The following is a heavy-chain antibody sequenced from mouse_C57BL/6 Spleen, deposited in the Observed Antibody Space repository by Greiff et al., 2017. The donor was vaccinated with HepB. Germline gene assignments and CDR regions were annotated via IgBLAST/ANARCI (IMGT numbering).Heavy chain of an antibody. Sequence: VKLQQPGAELVRPGTSVKLSCKASGYTFTSYWMHWVKQRPGQGLEWIGVIDPSDSYTNYNQKFKGKATLTVDTSSSTAYMQLSSLTSEDSAVYYCGFITTGGYFDYWGQGTTLTVSS. CDR1: GYTFTSYW. D-gene: IGHD1-1*01. CDR2: IDPSDSYT. J-gene: IGHJ2*01. V-gene: IGHV1-59*01. CDR3: GFITTGGYFDY.